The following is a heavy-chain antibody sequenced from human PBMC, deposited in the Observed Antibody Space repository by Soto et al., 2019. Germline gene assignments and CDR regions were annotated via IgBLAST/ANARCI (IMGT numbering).Heavy chain of an antibody. Sequence: GASVKVSCKASGYTFTSYGISWVRQAPGQGPEWMGWISAYNGNTNYAQKLQGRVTMTTDTSTSTAYMELRSLRSDDTAVYYCAKPKYYYYSSGDFNYWGKGHMGTVSS. CDR2: ISAYNGNT. CDR3: AKPKYYYYSSGDFNY. J-gene: IGHJ4*02. D-gene: IGHD3-22*01. CDR1: GYTFTSYG. V-gene: IGHV1-18*04.